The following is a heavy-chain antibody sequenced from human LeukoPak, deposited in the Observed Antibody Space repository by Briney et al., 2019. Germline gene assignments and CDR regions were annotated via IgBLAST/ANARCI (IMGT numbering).Heavy chain of an antibody. V-gene: IGHV3-48*03. CDR2: ISSSGSTI. Sequence: GGSLRLSCAASGFTFSSYEMNWVRQAPGKGLEWVSYISSSGSTIYYADSVKGRFTISRDNSKNTLYLQMNSLRAEDTAVYYCAKGTAMLKWYYYYYMDVWGKGTTVTISS. CDR1: GFTFSSYE. D-gene: IGHD5-18*01. CDR3: AKGTAMLKWYYYYYMDV. J-gene: IGHJ6*03.